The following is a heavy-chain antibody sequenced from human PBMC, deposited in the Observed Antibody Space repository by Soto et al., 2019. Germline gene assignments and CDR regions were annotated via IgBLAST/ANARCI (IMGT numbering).Heavy chain of an antibody. CDR1: GYTFTGYY. V-gene: IGHV1-2*04. Sequence: ASVKVSCKASGYTFTGYYMHWVRQAPGQGLEWMGCINPNSGGTNYAQKFQGWVTMTRDTSISTAYMELSRLRSDDTAVYYCARGVRLQLWASHYGMDVWGQGTTVTVSS. D-gene: IGHD5-18*01. CDR2: INPNSGGT. CDR3: ARGVRLQLWASHYGMDV. J-gene: IGHJ6*02.